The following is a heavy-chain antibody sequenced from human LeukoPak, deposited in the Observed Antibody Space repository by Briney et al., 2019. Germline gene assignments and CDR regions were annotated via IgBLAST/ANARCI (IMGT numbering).Heavy chain of an antibody. J-gene: IGHJ6*02. CDR1: GFTFSSYA. CDR2: ISGSGGST. Sequence: GGSLRLSCAASGFTFSSYAMSWVRQAPGKGLEWVSAISGSGGSTYYADSVKGRFTISRDNSKNTLYLQMNSLRAEDTAVYYCAKEVAYCGGDCYPPYYYYGMDVWGQGTTVTVSS. CDR3: AKEVAYCGGDCYPPYYYYGMDV. V-gene: IGHV3-23*01. D-gene: IGHD2-21*02.